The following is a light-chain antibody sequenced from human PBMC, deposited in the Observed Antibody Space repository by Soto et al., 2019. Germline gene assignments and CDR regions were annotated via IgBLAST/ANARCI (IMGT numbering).Light chain of an antibody. CDR2: GAS. CDR1: QSVSSSY. V-gene: IGKV3D-20*02. CDR3: QQRSNWPPT. J-gene: IGKJ5*01. Sequence: EIVMTQSPATLSLSPGERATLSCRASQSVSSSYLAWYQQKPGQAPRLLIYGASNRATGIPARFSGSGSGTDFTLTISSLEPEDFAVYYCQQRSNWPPTFGQGTRLEI.